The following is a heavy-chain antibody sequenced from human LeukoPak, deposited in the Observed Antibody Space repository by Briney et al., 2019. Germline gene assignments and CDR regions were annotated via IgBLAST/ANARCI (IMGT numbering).Heavy chain of an antibody. CDR3: ARGRGGTAKVDYYYYMDV. Sequence: ASVKVSCKASGYTFTSYDINWVRQASGQGLEWMGWMNPNSGNTGYAQKFQGRVTITRNTSISTAYMELSSLRSEDTAVYYCARGRGGTAKVDYYYYMDVWGKGTTVTVSS. V-gene: IGHV1-8*03. J-gene: IGHJ6*03. CDR1: GYTFTSYD. D-gene: IGHD5-18*01. CDR2: MNPNSGNT.